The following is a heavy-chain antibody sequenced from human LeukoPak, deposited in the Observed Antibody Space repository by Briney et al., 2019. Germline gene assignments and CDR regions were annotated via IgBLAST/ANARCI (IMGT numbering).Heavy chain of an antibody. CDR3: ARGGPRALGYYYYMDV. Sequence: ASVKVSCKASGYTFTGYYMHWARQAPGQGLEWMGWINPNSGGTNYAQKFQGRVTMTRDTSISTAYMELSRLRSDDTAVYYCARGGPRALGYYYYMDVWGKGTTVTVSS. CDR1: GYTFTGYY. J-gene: IGHJ6*03. CDR2: INPNSGGT. D-gene: IGHD3-16*01. V-gene: IGHV1-2*02.